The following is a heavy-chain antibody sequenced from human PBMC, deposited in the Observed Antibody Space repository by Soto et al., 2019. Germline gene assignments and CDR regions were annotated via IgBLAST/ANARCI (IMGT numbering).Heavy chain of an antibody. Sequence: PSETLSLTCTVSGGSVSSGSYYWSWIRQPPGKGLEWMGYIYYSGSTNYNPSLKSRVTISVDTSKNQFSLKLSSVTAADTAVYYCARDTVTTLRDGMDVWGQGTTVTVSS. CDR1: GGSVSSGSYY. J-gene: IGHJ6*02. D-gene: IGHD4-17*01. CDR2: IYYSGST. CDR3: ARDTVTTLRDGMDV. V-gene: IGHV4-61*01.